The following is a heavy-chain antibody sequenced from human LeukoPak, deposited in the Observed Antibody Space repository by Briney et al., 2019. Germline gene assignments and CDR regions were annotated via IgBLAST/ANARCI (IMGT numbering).Heavy chain of an antibody. J-gene: IGHJ6*03. Sequence: GGSLRLSCAASGFTFSSYWMSWVRQAPGKGLEWVANIKQDGSEKYYVDSVKGRFTISRDNAKNSLYLQMNSLRAEDTAVYYCVRDYYHNNYYMDAWGKGTTVTVSS. CDR2: IKQDGSEK. CDR1: GFTFSSYW. CDR3: VRDYYHNNYYMDA. D-gene: IGHD3-22*01. V-gene: IGHV3-7*01.